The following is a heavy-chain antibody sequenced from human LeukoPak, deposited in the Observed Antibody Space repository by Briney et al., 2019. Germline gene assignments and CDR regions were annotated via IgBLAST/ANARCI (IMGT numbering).Heavy chain of an antibody. J-gene: IGHJ3*02. CDR1: GGSISSGSYY. Sequence: SETLSLTCTVSGGSISSGSYYWSWIRQPAGKGLEWIGRIYTSGSTNYNPSLKSRSTISVDTPTNQFSLKLSSETAADTAVYYCARDRDAFDIWGQGTMVTVSS. CDR2: IYTSGST. V-gene: IGHV4-61*02. CDR3: ARDRDAFDI.